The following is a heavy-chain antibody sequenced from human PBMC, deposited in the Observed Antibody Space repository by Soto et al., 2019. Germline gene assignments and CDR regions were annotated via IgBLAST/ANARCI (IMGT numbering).Heavy chain of an antibody. CDR1: GYSFINYW. Sequence: EVQLVQSGAEVKKPGESLTVSCKGSGYSFINYWINWVRQMPDKGLEWMGRIDPRDSYTNYSPSFQGHVTISIDKSINTAYRQWSSLKASDTAIYYCVRQYMVAARNSPYYLDLWGQGMLVTVSS. V-gene: IGHV5-10-1*01. CDR3: VRQYMVAARNSPYYLDL. D-gene: IGHD2-15*01. CDR2: IDPRDSYT. J-gene: IGHJ4*02.